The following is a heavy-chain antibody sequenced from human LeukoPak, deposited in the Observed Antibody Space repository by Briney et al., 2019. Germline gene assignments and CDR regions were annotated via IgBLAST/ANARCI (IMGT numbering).Heavy chain of an antibody. J-gene: IGHJ4*02. V-gene: IGHV3-7*04. CDR3: ARVAVAGTEFDY. D-gene: IGHD6-19*01. CDR1: GFTFSNYW. Sequence: GGSLRLSCAASGFTFSNYWMRWVRQAPGKGLEWVANIKQDGSEKHYVDSVKGRFTISRDNAKNSLYLQMNGLRADDTAVYFCARVAVAGTEFDYWGQGTLVTVSS. CDR2: IKQDGSEK.